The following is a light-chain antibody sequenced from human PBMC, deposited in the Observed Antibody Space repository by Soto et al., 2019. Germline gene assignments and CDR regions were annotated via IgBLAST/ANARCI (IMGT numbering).Light chain of an antibody. Sequence: DIQMTQSPSTLSASVGDRVTITCRASQSISSWLAWYQQKPGKAPKLLIYQASNLESGVPSRFSGSGSGTEFTLTISSLQPDDFATYYCQLYDNYSRTFGQGTKVEIK. V-gene: IGKV1-5*03. J-gene: IGKJ1*01. CDR1: QSISSW. CDR3: QLYDNYSRT. CDR2: QAS.